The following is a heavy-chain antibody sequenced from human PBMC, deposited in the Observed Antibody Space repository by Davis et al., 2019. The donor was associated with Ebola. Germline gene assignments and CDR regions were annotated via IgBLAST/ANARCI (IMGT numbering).Heavy chain of an antibody. CDR2: IKQDGSEK. V-gene: IGHV3-7*03. CDR3: AKDLAYSSGWTVDY. D-gene: IGHD6-19*01. J-gene: IGHJ4*02. Sequence: GGSLRLSCAASGFTFSSYWMSWVRQAPGKGLEWVANIKQDGSEKYYVDSVKGRFTISRDNSKNTLYLQMNSLRAEDTAVYYCAKDLAYSSGWTVDYWGQGTLVTVSS. CDR1: GFTFSSYW.